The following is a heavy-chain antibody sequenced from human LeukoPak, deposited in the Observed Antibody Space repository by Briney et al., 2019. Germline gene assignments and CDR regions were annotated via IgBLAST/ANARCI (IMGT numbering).Heavy chain of an antibody. D-gene: IGHD3-22*01. CDR2: ISSNGGST. V-gene: IGHV3-64*01. CDR3: ASTYYYDSSGYPARAFDI. Sequence: GGSLRLSCAASGFTFSSYAMHWVRQAPGKGLEYVSAISSNGGSTYYANSVKGRFTISRDNSKNTLYLQMGSLRAEDMAVYYCASTYYYDSSGYPARAFDIWGQGTMITVSS. J-gene: IGHJ3*02. CDR1: GFTFSSYA.